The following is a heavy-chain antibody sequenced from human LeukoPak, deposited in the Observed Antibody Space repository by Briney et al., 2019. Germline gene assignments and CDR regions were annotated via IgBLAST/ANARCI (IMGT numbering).Heavy chain of an antibody. Sequence: GGSLRLSCAASGFTFSSYSMNWVRQAPGKGLEWVSYISSSSSTIYYADSVKGRFTISRDNAKNSLYLQMNSLRAEDTAVYYCARDGRGSSDAFDIWGQGTMVTVSS. D-gene: IGHD1-26*01. V-gene: IGHV3-48*01. CDR2: ISSSSSTI. CDR3: ARDGRGSSDAFDI. CDR1: GFTFSSYS. J-gene: IGHJ3*02.